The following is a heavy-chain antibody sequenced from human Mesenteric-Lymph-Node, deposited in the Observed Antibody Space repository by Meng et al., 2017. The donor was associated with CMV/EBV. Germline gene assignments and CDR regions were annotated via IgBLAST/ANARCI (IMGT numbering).Heavy chain of an antibody. D-gene: IGHD5-12*01. CDR1: GGSISSSSYY. Sequence: SETLSLTCTVSGGSISSSSYYWGWIRQPPGKGLEWIGEINHSGSANYNPSLTSRVTISLDTSKNQFSLKVDYVTAADTAVYYCARQWLRVDSFYYYYHGMDVWGQGATVTVSS. CDR2: INHSGSA. J-gene: IGHJ6*02. CDR3: ARQWLRVDSFYYYYHGMDV. V-gene: IGHV4-39*01.